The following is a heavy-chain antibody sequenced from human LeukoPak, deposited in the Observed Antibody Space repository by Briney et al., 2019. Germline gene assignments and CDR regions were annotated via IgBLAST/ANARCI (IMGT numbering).Heavy chain of an antibody. V-gene: IGHV4-59*08. J-gene: IGHJ4*02. Sequence: SETLSLTCTVSGASITTYYWSWIRQPPGKGLGWIGYIYHSGSTKYNPSLKSRVTISVDTSKNQFSLRLSSVTAADTAVYYCARQLYDSSGYPFDYWGQGTLVTVSS. CDR3: ARQLYDSSGYPFDY. CDR2: IYHSGST. D-gene: IGHD3-22*01. CDR1: GASITTYY.